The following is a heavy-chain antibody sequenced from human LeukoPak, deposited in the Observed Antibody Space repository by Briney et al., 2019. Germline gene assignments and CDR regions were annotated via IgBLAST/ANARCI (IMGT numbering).Heavy chain of an antibody. Sequence: GGSLRLSCAASGLTFSSFGTSWVRKAPGKGLEWVSHISGSGTTTYYADSVKGRFTISRDNSKNTLYLQMNSLRAEDTAVYYCAKYTGRRAFDMWGQGTMVTVSS. J-gene: IGHJ3*02. V-gene: IGHV3-23*01. CDR1: GLTFSSFG. CDR2: ISGSGTTT. CDR3: AKYTGRRAFDM. D-gene: IGHD7-27*01.